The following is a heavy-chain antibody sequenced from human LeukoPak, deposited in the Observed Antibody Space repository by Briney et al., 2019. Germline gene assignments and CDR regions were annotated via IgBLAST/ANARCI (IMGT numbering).Heavy chain of an antibody. CDR2: INPSSGGT. D-gene: IGHD2-2*01. CDR1: GYTFTGYY. V-gene: IGHV1-2*02. CDR3: ARDIVVVPAATDY. J-gene: IGHJ4*02. Sequence: ASVKVSCKASGYTFTGYYMHWVRQAPGQGLEWMGWINPSSGGTNYAQKFQGRVTMTRDTSISTAYMELSRLRSDDTAVYYCARDIVVVPAATDYWGQGTLVTVSS.